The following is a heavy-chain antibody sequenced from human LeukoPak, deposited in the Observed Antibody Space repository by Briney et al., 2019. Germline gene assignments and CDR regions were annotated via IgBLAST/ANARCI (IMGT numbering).Heavy chain of an antibody. Sequence: PGGSLRLSCAASGFTFSSYAMNWVRQAPGKGLEWVSAISGSGGSTFYADSVKGRFTISRDNSKNTLYLQMNSLRAEDTAVYYCAKDSVFGWIAAGNPHGCLDYWGQGTLVTVSS. V-gene: IGHV3-23*01. CDR1: GFTFSSYA. CDR3: AKDSVFGWIAAGNPHGCLDY. J-gene: IGHJ4*02. D-gene: IGHD6-13*01. CDR2: ISGSGGST.